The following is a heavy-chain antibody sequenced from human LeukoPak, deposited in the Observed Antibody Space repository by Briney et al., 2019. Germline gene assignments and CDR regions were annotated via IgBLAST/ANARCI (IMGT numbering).Heavy chain of an antibody. D-gene: IGHD3-10*01. CDR1: GFTFSSYS. CDR2: ISSSSSYI. Sequence: GGSLRLSCAASGFTFSSYSMNWVRQAPGKGLEWVSSISSSSSYIYYADPVKGRFTISRDNAKNSLYLQMNSLRAEDTAVYYCARDFPGFYYGSGSYRGTDYWGQGTLVTVSS. J-gene: IGHJ4*02. CDR3: ARDFPGFYYGSGSYRGTDY. V-gene: IGHV3-21*01.